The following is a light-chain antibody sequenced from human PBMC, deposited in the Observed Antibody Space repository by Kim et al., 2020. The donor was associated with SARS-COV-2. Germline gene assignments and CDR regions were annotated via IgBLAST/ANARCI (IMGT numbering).Light chain of an antibody. J-gene: IGKJ1*01. CDR3: LQHNTNSWT. Sequence: DIQMTQSPSTLSASVGDRVTITCRASHLISNDFDWYQQNPGRATNRLIYAESNLQSGVPSRFSGSGSETEFTLTINSLQPEDFATYYCLQHNTNSWTFGQGTKLDIK. V-gene: IGKV1-17*01. CDR2: AES. CDR1: HLISND.